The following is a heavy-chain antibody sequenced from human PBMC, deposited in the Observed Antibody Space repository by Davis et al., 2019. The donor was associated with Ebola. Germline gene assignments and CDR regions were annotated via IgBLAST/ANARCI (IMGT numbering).Heavy chain of an antibody. CDR2: IWYDGSNK. J-gene: IGHJ3*02. CDR1: GFTFSTYW. V-gene: IGHV3-33*08. CDR3: AREGGHSSGWYVAFDI. Sequence: GESLKISCAASGFTFSTYWMSWVRQAPGKGLEWVAVIWYDGSNKYYADSVKGRFTISRDNSKNTLYLQMNSLRAEDTAVYYCAREGGHSSGWYVAFDIWGQGTMVTVSS. D-gene: IGHD6-19*01.